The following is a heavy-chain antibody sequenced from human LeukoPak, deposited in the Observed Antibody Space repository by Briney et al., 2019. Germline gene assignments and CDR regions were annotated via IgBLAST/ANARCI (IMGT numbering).Heavy chain of an antibody. CDR1: GFSFSSYA. CDR3: TKDHIAVAGRGFFGY. D-gene: IGHD6-19*01. V-gene: IGHV3-23*01. J-gene: IGHJ4*02. Sequence: GGSLRLSCAASGFSFSSYAMSWIRQAPGKGLEWVSAISASGGSTYYADSVKGRFTISRDNSKNTLYLQMNSLRAEDTAVYYCTKDHIAVAGRGFFGYWGQGTLVTVSS. CDR2: ISASGGST.